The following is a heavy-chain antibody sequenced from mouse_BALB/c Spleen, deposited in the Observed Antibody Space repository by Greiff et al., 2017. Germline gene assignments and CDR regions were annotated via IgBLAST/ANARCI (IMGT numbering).Heavy chain of an antibody. CDR1: GYSFTSYY. CDR2: IDPFNGGT. Sequence: EVQLQQSGPELMKPGASVKISCKASGYSFTSYYMHWVKQSHGKSLEWIGYIDPFNGGTSYNQKFKGKATLTVDKSSSTAYMHLSSLTSEYSAVYYCARPTGEAMDYWGQGTSVTVSS. CDR3: ARPTGEAMDY. D-gene: IGHD1-1*01. J-gene: IGHJ4*01. V-gene: IGHV1S135*01.